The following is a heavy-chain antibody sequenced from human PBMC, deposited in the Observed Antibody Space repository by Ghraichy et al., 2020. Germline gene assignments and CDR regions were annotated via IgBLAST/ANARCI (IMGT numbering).Heavy chain of an antibody. CDR2: IRYDGSNK. Sequence: GGSLRLSCAASGFTFSSYGMHWVRQAPGKGLEWVAFIRYDGSNKYYADSVKCRFTISRDNSKNTLYLQMNSLRAEDTAVYYCAKVPYCSSTSCYPDYWGQGTLVTVSS. D-gene: IGHD2-2*01. V-gene: IGHV3-30*02. CDR1: GFTFSSYG. J-gene: IGHJ4*02. CDR3: AKVPYCSSTSCYPDY.